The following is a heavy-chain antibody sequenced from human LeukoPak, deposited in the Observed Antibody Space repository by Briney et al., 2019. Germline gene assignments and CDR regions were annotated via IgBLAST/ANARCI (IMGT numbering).Heavy chain of an antibody. J-gene: IGHJ4*02. D-gene: IGHD1-26*01. CDR3: ATVGATERGH. Sequence: GGSLRLSCAASGFTFSTYSMNWVRQAPGKGLEWVSSISSTSSYIYYADSVKGRFTISRDNAKNSLYLQMFSLRAEDTAVYYCATVGATERGHWGQGTLVTVSS. CDR1: GFTFSTYS. CDR2: ISSTSSYI. V-gene: IGHV3-21*01.